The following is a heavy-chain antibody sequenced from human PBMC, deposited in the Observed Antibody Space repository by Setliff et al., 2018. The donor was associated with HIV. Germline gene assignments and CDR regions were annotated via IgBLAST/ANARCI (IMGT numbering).Heavy chain of an antibody. D-gene: IGHD6-19*01. CDR2: IYPGDSNI. Sequence: GESLKISCKGSGYSFTSYWIGWVRQMPVKGLEWMGIIYPGDSNIKYSPSFQGQVTIFADKFINTAFLQWRSLRASDSATYYRARYGYDSGWFPGDYWGQGTRVTVSS. V-gene: IGHV5-51*01. J-gene: IGHJ4*01. CDR1: GYSFTSYW. CDR3: ARYGYDSGWFPGDY.